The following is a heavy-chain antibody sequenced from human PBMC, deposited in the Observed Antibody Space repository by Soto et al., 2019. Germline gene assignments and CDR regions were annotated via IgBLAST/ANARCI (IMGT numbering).Heavy chain of an antibody. Sequence: PSETLSLTCTVSGGSIISSSYYWGWIRQPPGKGLEWIASIYYIGSTYYNPSLKSRVTMSVDTSKNQFSLKLSSVTAADTAVYFCARVGRGFGIGLWINDHWGQGTLVTVSS. D-gene: IGHD5-18*01. V-gene: IGHV4-39*01. CDR2: IYYIGST. CDR3: ARVGRGFGIGLWINDH. CDR1: GGSIISSSYY. J-gene: IGHJ4*02.